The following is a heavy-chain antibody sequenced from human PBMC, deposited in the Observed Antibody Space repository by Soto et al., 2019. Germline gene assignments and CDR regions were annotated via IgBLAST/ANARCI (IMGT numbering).Heavy chain of an antibody. Sequence: GGSLRLSCAASGFTFSHFGRHWVRQAPGKGLEWMTSVSYDGTNKYYADSVKGQFTISRDYSENTLYLQMNSLRAEDTAVYYCAKDRGYQLPWGMDVWGQGTAVTVSS. CDR3: AKDRGYQLPWGMDV. J-gene: IGHJ6*02. CDR1: GFTFSHFG. CDR2: VSYDGTNK. V-gene: IGHV3-30*18. D-gene: IGHD2-2*01.